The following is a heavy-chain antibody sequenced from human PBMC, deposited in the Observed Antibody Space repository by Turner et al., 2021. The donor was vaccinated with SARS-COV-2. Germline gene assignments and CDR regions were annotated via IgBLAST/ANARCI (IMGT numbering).Heavy chain of an antibody. D-gene: IGHD3-22*01. J-gene: IGHJ5*02. CDR3: AREPFTYYYDSSGNWFDP. CDR2: ISDYNGNT. Sequence: QVQLVQSGAEVKKPGASVKVSCKASGYTFSSYGISWVRQAPGQGLEWMGWISDYNGNTNYAQKLQGRVTMTTDTSTSTAYMELRSLRSDDTAVYYCAREPFTYYYDSSGNWFDPWGQGTLVTVSS. V-gene: IGHV1-18*01. CDR1: GYTFSSYG.